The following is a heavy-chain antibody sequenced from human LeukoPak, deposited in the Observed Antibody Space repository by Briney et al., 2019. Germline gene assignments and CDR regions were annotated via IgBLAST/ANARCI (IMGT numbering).Heavy chain of an antibody. Sequence: GASVKVSCKASGYTFTSYGISWVRQAPGQGLERMGWISAYNGNTNYAQKRQGRVTMTTDTSTSTAYMELRSLRSDDTAVYYCARLARSWRDAYYFDYWGQGTLVTVSS. CDR1: GYTFTSYG. CDR2: ISAYNGNT. J-gene: IGHJ4*02. D-gene: IGHD6-13*01. CDR3: ARLARSWRDAYYFDY. V-gene: IGHV1-18*01.